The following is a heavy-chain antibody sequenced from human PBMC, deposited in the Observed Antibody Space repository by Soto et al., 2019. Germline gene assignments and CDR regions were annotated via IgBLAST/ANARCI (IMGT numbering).Heavy chain of an antibody. Sequence: SETLSLTCTVSGGSISSYYWSWIRQPPGKGLEWIGYIYYSGSTNYNPSLKSRVTISADTSKNQFSLKLSSVTAADTAVYYCARDPQCEGSTSCYLGGAFDIWGQGTMVTVSS. D-gene: IGHD2-2*01. CDR3: ARDPQCEGSTSCYLGGAFDI. CDR2: IYYSGST. J-gene: IGHJ3*02. V-gene: IGHV4-59*01. CDR1: GGSISSYY.